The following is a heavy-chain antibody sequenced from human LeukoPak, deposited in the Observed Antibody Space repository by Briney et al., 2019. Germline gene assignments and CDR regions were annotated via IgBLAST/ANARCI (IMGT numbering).Heavy chain of an antibody. CDR3: ARDTLMRNNCLGRRCFYMDV. CDR2: INHSGST. Sequence: SETLSLTCAVYGGSFSGYYGSWIRQPPGKGLEWIGEINHSGSTNYNPSLKSRVTISVDTSKNQFSLKLSSVTAADTAVYYCARDTLMRNNCLGRRCFYMDVWGKGTTVTVSS. CDR1: GGSFSGYY. V-gene: IGHV4-34*01. J-gene: IGHJ6*03. D-gene: IGHD1-1*01.